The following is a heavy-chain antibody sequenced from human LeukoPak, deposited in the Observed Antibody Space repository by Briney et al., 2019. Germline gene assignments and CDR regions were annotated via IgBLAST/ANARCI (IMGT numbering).Heavy chain of an antibody. CDR1: GFTFSSYA. Sequence: GGSLRLSCAAPGFTFSSYAMSWVRQAPGKGLEWVSAISGSGGSTYYADSVKGRFTISRDNSKNTLYLQMNSLRAEDTAVYYCAKETLRGYSYGYANYWGQGTLVTVSS. V-gene: IGHV3-23*01. CDR2: ISGSGGST. D-gene: IGHD5-18*01. CDR3: AKETLRGYSYGYANY. J-gene: IGHJ4*02.